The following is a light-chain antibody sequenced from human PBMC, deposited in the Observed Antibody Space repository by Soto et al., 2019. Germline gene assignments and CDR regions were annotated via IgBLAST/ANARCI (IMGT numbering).Light chain of an antibody. V-gene: IGKV1-39*01. CDR2: AAS. J-gene: IGKJ3*01. CDR1: QSISSY. CDR3: QQSDSTPPLFT. Sequence: DIQMTQSPSSLSASVGDRVTITCRASQSISSYLNWYQQKPGKAPKLLIYAASSLQSWVPSRFSGGGSGTDFTLTISSLQPEDFATYYCQQSDSTPPLFTFGPGTKVDIK.